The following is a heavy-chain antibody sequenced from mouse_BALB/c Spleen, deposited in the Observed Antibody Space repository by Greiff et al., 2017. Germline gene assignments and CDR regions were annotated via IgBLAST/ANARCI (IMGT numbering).Heavy chain of an antibody. CDR3: TRSAHYYGYVSYFDV. V-gene: IGHV1S22*01. D-gene: IGHD1-2*01. Sequence: LQQPGSELVRPGASVKLSCKASGYTFTSYWMHWVKQRPGQGLEWIGNIYPGSGSTNYDEKFKSKATLTVDTSSSTAYMQLSSLTSEDSAVYYCTRSAHYYGYVSYFDVWGAGTTVTVSS. J-gene: IGHJ1*01. CDR1: GYTFTSYW. CDR2: IYPGSGST.